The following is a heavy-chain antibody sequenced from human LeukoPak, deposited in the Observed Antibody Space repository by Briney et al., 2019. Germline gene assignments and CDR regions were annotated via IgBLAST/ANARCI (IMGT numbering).Heavy chain of an antibody. V-gene: IGHV3-23*01. CDR3: AKGGKWDVTPFDY. J-gene: IGHJ4*02. CDR2: ISGGGGST. Sequence: GGSLRLSCAASGFTFTSYSMNWVRPAPGKGLEWVSTISGGGGSTYYADAVKGRFTISRDNSKNTLYLQVNSLRAEDTAVYYCAKGGKWDVTPFDYWGQGTLVTVSS. D-gene: IGHD1-26*01. CDR1: GFTFTSYS.